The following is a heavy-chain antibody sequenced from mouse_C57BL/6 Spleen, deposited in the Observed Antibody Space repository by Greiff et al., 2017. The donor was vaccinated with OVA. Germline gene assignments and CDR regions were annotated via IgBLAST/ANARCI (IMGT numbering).Heavy chain of an antibody. V-gene: IGHV3-6*01. J-gene: IGHJ2*01. CDR2: ISYDGSN. Sequence: EVQLQESGPGLVKPSQSLSLTCSVTGYSITSGYYWNWIRQFPGNKLEWMGYISYDGSNNYNPSLKNRISITRDTSKNQFFLKLNSVTTEDTATYYCASTDDYDYFDYWGQGTTLTVSS. D-gene: IGHD2-4*01. CDR1: GYSITSGYY. CDR3: ASTDDYDYFDY.